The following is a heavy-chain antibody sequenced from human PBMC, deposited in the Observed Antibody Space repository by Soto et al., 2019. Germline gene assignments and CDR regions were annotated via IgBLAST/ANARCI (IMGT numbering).Heavy chain of an antibody. J-gene: IGHJ4*02. D-gene: IGHD3-9*01. CDR3: ARGRLLDFEWLLPDFDY. CDR1: GYTFTSYG. CDR2: ISAYNGNT. Sequence: GASGKVSCKASGYTFTSYGISWVRQAPGQGLEWMGWISAYNGNTNYAQKLQGRVTMTTDTSTSTAYMELRSLRSDDTAVYYCARGRLLDFEWLLPDFDYPDQGTLVTVSS. V-gene: IGHV1-18*01.